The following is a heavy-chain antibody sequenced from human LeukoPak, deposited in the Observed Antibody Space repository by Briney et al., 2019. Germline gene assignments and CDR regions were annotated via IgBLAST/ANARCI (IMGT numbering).Heavy chain of an antibody. CDR1: GLNFSSFA. Sequence: GSSLILSCAASGLNFSSFAMSWVRPGPARGLEWVSSIRGSGETFYADSVKRRFTLYSDSSRNTVFLQMNNLRVEDTAIYYCARASWVSSTDAVRWGQGTLVTVSS. CDR2: IRGSGET. D-gene: IGHD3-16*01. V-gene: IGHV3-23*01. CDR3: ARASWVSSTDAVR. J-gene: IGHJ4*02.